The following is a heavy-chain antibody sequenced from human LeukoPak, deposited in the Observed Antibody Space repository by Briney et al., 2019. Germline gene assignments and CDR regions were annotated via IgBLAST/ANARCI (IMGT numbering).Heavy chain of an antibody. J-gene: IGHJ3*02. CDR3: ARAYHGFFDI. CDR1: GFMFSSYT. D-gene: IGHD2-2*03. CDR2: ISSGTSYI. Sequence: GGSLRLSCAASGFMFSSYTMNWVRQAPGKGLEWVSSISSGTSYIYNADSVKGRFTISRDNVKNSLYLQMNSLRAEDTAVYYCARAYHGFFDIWGQGTMVTVSS. V-gene: IGHV3-21*01.